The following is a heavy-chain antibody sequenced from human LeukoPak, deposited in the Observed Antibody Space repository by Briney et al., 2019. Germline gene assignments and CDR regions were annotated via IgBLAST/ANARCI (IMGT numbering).Heavy chain of an antibody. CDR3: ARQGQFSAANFDI. CDR1: GYSFTNYW. J-gene: IGHJ3*02. D-gene: IGHD6-13*01. CDR2: IYPGDSDT. Sequence: KPGESPKISCKGSGYSFTNYWIGWVRQMPGKGLEWMGIIYPGDSDTRYSPSFQGQVTISADKSISTAYLQWSSLKASDTAIYYCARQGQFSAANFDIWGQGTMVTVSS. V-gene: IGHV5-51*01.